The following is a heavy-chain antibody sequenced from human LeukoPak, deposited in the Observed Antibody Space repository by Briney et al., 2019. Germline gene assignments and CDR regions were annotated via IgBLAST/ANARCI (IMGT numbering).Heavy chain of an antibody. CDR2: IIPIFGTA. CDR3: ARDRTLDCSSTSCYESWFDP. D-gene: IGHD2-2*01. CDR1: GGTFSSYA. Sequence: GASVKVSCKASGGTFSSYAISWVRQAPGQGLEWMGGIIPIFGTANYAQKFQGRVTITADESTSTAYMELRSLRSDDTAVYYCARDRTLDCSSTSCYESWFDPWGQGTLVTVSS. V-gene: IGHV1-69*13. J-gene: IGHJ5*02.